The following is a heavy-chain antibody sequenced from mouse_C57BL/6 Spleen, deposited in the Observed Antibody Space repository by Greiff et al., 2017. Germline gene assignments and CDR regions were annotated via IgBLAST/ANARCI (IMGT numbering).Heavy chain of an antibody. J-gene: IGHJ4*01. CDR2: IDPNSGGT. CDR3: AREKDYGNYYAMDY. Sequence: QVQLKESGAELVKPGASVKLSCKASGYTFTSYWMHWVKQRPGRGLEWIGRIDPNSGGTKYNEKFKSKATLTVDKPSSTAYMQLSSLTSEDSAVYYCAREKDYGNYYAMDYWGQGTSVTVSS. D-gene: IGHD2-1*01. V-gene: IGHV1-72*01. CDR1: GYTFTSYW.